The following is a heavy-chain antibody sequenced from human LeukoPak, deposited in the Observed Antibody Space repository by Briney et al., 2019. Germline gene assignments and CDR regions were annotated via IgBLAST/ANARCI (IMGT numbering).Heavy chain of an antibody. Sequence: GGSLRLSCAASGFTFSSYAMSWVRQAPGKGLECVSAISGSGGSTYYADSVKGRFTISRDNSKNTLYLQMNSLRAEDTAVYYCAKDLLPLPDNYWGQGTLVTVSS. J-gene: IGHJ4*02. CDR2: ISGSGGST. CDR1: GFTFSSYA. D-gene: IGHD3-22*01. CDR3: AKDLLPLPDNY. V-gene: IGHV3-23*01.